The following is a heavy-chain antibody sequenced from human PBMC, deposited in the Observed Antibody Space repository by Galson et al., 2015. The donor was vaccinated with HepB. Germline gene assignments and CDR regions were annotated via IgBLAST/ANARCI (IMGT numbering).Heavy chain of an antibody. D-gene: IGHD6-13*01. Sequence: SLRLSCAASGFTFSSYAMSWVRQAPGKGLEWVSVISGSGGSTYYADSVKGRFTISRDNSKNTLYLQMNSLRAEDTAVYYCARRYSGSLFDYWGQGILVTVSS. CDR2: ISGSGGST. J-gene: IGHJ4*02. CDR3: ARRYSGSLFDY. V-gene: IGHV3-23*01. CDR1: GFTFSSYA.